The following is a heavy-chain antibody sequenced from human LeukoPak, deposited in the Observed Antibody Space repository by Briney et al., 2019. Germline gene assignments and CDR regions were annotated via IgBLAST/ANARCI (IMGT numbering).Heavy chain of an antibody. J-gene: IGHJ6*04. CDR3: ARAVRRDIVVAVADTYYYGMDV. Sequence: ASVKVSCKASGGTFSSYAISWVRQAPGQGLEWMGGIIPIFGTANYAQKFQGRVTITADKSTSTAYMELSSLRSEDTAVYYCARAVRRDIVVAVADTYYYGMDVWGKGTTVTVSS. V-gene: IGHV1-69*06. CDR1: GGTFSSYA. D-gene: IGHD2-15*01. CDR2: IIPIFGTA.